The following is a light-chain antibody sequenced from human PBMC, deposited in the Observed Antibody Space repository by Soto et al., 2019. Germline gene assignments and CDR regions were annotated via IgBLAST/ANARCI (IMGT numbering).Light chain of an antibody. Sequence: EVVMTQSPATLSVSPGERVTLSCRSSQSVADNLACFQQKPGQGPRLLIFGASSRATGIADRFSGSGSGTDFTLTISSLQSEDFAVYYCQQYNNWPRTFGQGTKVDIK. CDR1: QSVADN. J-gene: IGKJ1*01. V-gene: IGKV3D-15*01. CDR3: QQYNNWPRT. CDR2: GAS.